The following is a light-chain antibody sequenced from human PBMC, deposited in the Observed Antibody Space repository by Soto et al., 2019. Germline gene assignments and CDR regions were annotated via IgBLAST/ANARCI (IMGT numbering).Light chain of an antibody. CDR2: AAS. J-gene: IGKJ1*01. CDR3: QQSYSTLWT. CDR1: QDISSW. V-gene: IGKV1-12*01. Sequence: DIQMTQSPSSVSASVGDRVSITCRASQDISSWVAWYQQRPGKAPKLLIYAASSLQSGVPSRFSGSGSGTDFTLTISSLQPEDFATYYCQQSYSTLWTFGQGTKVDIK.